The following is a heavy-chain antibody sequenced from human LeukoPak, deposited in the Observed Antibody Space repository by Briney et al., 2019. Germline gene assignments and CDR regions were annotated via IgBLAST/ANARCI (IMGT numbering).Heavy chain of an antibody. J-gene: IGHJ6*02. CDR1: GGSISSSSYY. CDR3: AREVYYGMDV. CDR2: IYYIGST. Sequence: SETLSLTCTVSGGSISSSSYYWGWIRQPPGKGLEWVGSIYYIGSTYYHPSLKSRVTISVDTSKNQFSLKLSSVTAADTAVYYCAREVYYGMDVWGQGTTVTVS. V-gene: IGHV4-39*02.